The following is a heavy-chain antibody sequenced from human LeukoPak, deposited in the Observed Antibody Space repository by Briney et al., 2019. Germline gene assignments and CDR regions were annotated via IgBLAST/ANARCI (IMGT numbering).Heavy chain of an antibody. Sequence: GGSLRLSCGASGFTFSSYWMHWVRQAPGKGLVWVSRIYTDGSSTSYADSVKDRFTISRDNATNTLYLQMTSLRAEDTAVYYCARDGYGSGSPNDYWGQGTLVTVSS. J-gene: IGHJ4*02. V-gene: IGHV3-74*01. D-gene: IGHD6-19*01. CDR2: IYTDGSST. CDR3: ARDGYGSGSPNDY. CDR1: GFTFSSYW.